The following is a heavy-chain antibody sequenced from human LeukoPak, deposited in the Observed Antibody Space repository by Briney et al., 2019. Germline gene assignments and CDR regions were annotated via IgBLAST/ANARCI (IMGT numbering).Heavy chain of an antibody. V-gene: IGHV1-2*02. J-gene: IGHJ4*02. CDR1: GYTFTGYY. D-gene: IGHD1-26*01. Sequence: ASVKVSCKASGYTFTGYYMHWVRQAPGQGLEWMGWINANSGGTNYAQKFQGRVTMTRDTSISTVYMELRSLRYDDTAVYYCARDGRFAAYEPDYWGQGTLVTVSS. CDR2: INANSGGT. CDR3: ARDGRFAAYEPDY.